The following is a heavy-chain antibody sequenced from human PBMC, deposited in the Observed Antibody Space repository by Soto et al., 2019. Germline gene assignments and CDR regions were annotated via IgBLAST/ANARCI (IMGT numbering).Heavy chain of an antibody. V-gene: IGHV3-30*03. D-gene: IGHD3-22*01. Sequence: ESGGGVVQPGRSLRLSCAASGFTFSSYGMHWVRQAPGKGLEWVAVISYDGSNKYYADSVKGRFTISRDNSKNTLYLQMNSLRAEDTAVYYCAFSSGYYYYYWGQGTLVTVSS. CDR2: ISYDGSNK. CDR1: GFTFSSYG. CDR3: AFSSGYYYYY. J-gene: IGHJ4*02.